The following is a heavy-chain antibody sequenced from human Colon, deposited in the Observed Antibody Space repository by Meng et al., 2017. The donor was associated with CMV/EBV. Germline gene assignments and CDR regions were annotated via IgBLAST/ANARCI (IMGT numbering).Heavy chain of an antibody. CDR2: LNNDGSYM. J-gene: IGHJ4*02. Sequence: GESLKISCAASGFTLSSYWMHWVRQAPGKGLVWVARLNNDGSYMTYADSVRGRFAISRDNAKNTVYLQMNSLTADDTAVYYCARTRDGYSPFDLWGQGTLVTVSS. CDR3: ARTRDGYSPFDL. V-gene: IGHV3-74*03. D-gene: IGHD5-18*01. CDR1: GFTLSSYW.